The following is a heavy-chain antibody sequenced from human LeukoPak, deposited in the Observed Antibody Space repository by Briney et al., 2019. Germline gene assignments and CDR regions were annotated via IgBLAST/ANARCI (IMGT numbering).Heavy chain of an antibody. V-gene: IGHV3-48*04. D-gene: IGHD1-26*01. Sequence: PGGSLRLSCAASGFTFSSYSMNWVRQAPGKGLEWVSFISSSNSTIYYADSVKGRFTISRDNAKNSLYLQMNSLRAEDTAVYYCARERGSFVDYWGQGTLVTVSS. CDR3: ARERGSFVDY. J-gene: IGHJ4*02. CDR1: GFTFSSYS. CDR2: ISSSNSTI.